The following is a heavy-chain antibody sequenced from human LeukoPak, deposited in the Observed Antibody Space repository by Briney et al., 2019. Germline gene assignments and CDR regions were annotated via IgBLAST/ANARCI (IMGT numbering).Heavy chain of an antibody. D-gene: IGHD5-12*01. J-gene: IGHJ4*02. CDR2: IYHSGST. V-gene: IGHV4-38-2*02. CDR1: GYSISSGYY. CDR3: ARVLRIEYYFDY. Sequence: PSETLSLTCTVSGYSISSGYYWGWIRQPPGKGLEWIGSIYHSGSTYYNPSLKSRVTISVDTSKNQFSLKLSSVTAADTAVYYCARVLRIEYYFDYWGQGTLVTVSS.